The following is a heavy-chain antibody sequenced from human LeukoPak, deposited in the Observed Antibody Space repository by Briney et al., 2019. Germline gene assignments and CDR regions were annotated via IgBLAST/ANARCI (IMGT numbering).Heavy chain of an antibody. Sequence: ASVKVSCKASGYTFTGCYMHWVRQAPGQGLEWMGWINPNSGGTNYAQKFQGRVTMTRDTSISTAYMELRSLRSDDTAVYYCAREGIAGAGKDFYHYMDVLGKGTKVTISS. V-gene: IGHV1-2*02. CDR2: INPNSGGT. CDR3: AREGIAGAGKDFYHYMDV. CDR1: GYTFTGCY. J-gene: IGHJ6*03. D-gene: IGHD6-13*01.